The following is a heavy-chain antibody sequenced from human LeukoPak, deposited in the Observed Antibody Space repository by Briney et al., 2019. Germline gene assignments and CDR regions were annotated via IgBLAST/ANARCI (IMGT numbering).Heavy chain of an antibody. J-gene: IGHJ4*02. D-gene: IGHD1-7*01. CDR3: ARHLGSNYPPLD. CDR1: GYSFASSW. CDR2: NFTGDSDT. V-gene: IGHV5-51*01. Sequence: GEALLISCKGSGYSFASSWIWRWRQMPAGKRQGMGVNFTGDSDTSYSPSFQSRVTISVDKSISHFYLQRSSLTASDTAVYYCARHLGSNYPPLDWGQGTLVTGSS.